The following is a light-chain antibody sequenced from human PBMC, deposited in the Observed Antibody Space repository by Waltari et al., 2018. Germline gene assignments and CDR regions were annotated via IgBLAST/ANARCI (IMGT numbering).Light chain of an antibody. CDR3: SSFAGIINYYV. CDR2: EVN. J-gene: IGLJ1*01. V-gene: IGLV2-8*01. Sequence: QSALTQPPSASGSPGQSVTISCTGTSSDIGGYDYVSWYQQHPGKAPRLIIFEVNKRPSGVPDRFSGAKSGNTSALPISGLQTADEADYYCSSFAGIINYYVFGSGTKVTVL. CDR1: SSDIGGYDY.